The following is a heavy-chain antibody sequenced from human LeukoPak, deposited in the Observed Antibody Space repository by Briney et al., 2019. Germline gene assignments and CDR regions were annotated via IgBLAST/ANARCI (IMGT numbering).Heavy chain of an antibody. CDR2: ISGSGGST. D-gene: IGHD3-22*01. CDR3: AEPEGGYYDIRPD. Sequence: PGGSLRLSCAASGSTFSSYAMSWVRQAPGKGLEWVSAISGSGGSTYYADSVKGRFTISRDNSKNTLYLQMNSLRAEDTAVYYCAEPEGGYYDIRPDWGQGTLVTVSS. V-gene: IGHV3-23*01. J-gene: IGHJ4*02. CDR1: GSTFSSYA.